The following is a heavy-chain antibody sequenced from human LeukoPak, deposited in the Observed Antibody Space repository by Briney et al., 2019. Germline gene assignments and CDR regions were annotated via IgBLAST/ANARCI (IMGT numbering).Heavy chain of an antibody. J-gene: IGHJ4*02. V-gene: IGHV3-23*01. CDR2: ISGSGGGT. Sequence: GGSLRLSCAVSGISLSNYGMSWVRQAPGKGLEWVAGISGSGGGTNYADSVKGRFTISRDNPKNTLYLQMNSLRAEDTAVYFCAKRGVVIRVILVGFHKEAYYFDSWGQGALVTVSS. CDR1: GISLSNYG. CDR3: AKRGVVIRVILVGFHKEAYYFDS. D-gene: IGHD3-22*01.